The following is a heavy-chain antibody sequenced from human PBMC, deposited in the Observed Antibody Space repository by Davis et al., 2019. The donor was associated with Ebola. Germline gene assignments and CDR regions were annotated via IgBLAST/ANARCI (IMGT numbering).Heavy chain of an antibody. J-gene: IGHJ4*02. D-gene: IGHD4-23*01. CDR2: YYYTGST. CDR1: GGFVSSGGYS. V-gene: IGHV4-30-4*07. CDR3: AVRVRWINY. Sequence: SETLSLTCAVSGGFVSSGGYSWSWIRQPPGKGLEWIGYYYYTGSTYYNPSLKSRVTISVDTSKNQFSLKLSSVTAADTAVYYCAVRVRWINYWGQGTLVTVSS.